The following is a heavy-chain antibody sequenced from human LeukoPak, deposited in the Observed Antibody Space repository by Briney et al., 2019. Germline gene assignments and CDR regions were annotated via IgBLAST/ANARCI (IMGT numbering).Heavy chain of an antibody. V-gene: IGHV4-34*01. CDR3: ARGPYYYGSGSLTINYYYYYGMDV. CDR2: INHSGST. CDR1: GGSISGGDYY. Sequence: SETLSLTCTVSGGSISGGDYYWSWIRQPPGKGLEWIGEINHSGSTNYNPSLKSRVTISVDTSKNQFSLKLSSVTAADTAVYYCARGPYYYGSGSLTINYYYYYGMDVWGQGTTVTVSS. J-gene: IGHJ6*02. D-gene: IGHD3-10*01.